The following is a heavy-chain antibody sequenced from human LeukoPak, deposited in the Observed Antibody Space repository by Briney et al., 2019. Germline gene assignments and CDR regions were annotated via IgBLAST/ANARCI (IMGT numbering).Heavy chain of an antibody. Sequence: SETLSLTCTVSGYSISSGYYWGWIRQPPGKGLEWIGYIYYSGSTNYNPSLKSRVTISVDTSKNQFSLKLSSVTAADTAVYYCARGRVYGGNSVIAFDIWGQGTMVTVSS. CDR2: IYYSGST. V-gene: IGHV4-38-2*02. CDR3: ARGRVYGGNSVIAFDI. J-gene: IGHJ3*02. D-gene: IGHD4-23*01. CDR1: GYSISSGYY.